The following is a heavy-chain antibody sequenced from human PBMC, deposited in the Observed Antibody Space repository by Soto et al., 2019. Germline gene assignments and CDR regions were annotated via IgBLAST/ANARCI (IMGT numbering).Heavy chain of an antibody. CDR2: TYYRSKWYN. Sequence: SQTLSLTCAISGGSVSSNSAAWNWIRQSPSRGLEWLGRTYYRSKWYNDYAVSVKSRITINPDTSKNQFSLQLNSVTPEDTAVYYCARDQLDYDILTGYYSHYYMDVWGKGTTVTVSS. CDR3: ARDQLDYDILTGYYSHYYMDV. V-gene: IGHV6-1*01. J-gene: IGHJ6*03. CDR1: GGSVSSNSAA. D-gene: IGHD3-9*01.